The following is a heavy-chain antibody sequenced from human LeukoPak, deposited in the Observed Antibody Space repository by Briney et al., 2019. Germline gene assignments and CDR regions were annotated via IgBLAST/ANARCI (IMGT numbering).Heavy chain of an antibody. D-gene: IGHD4-17*01. J-gene: IGHJ6*02. CDR2: INPNSGGT. V-gene: IGHV1-2*04. CDR3: ARAQAVAPMTTVTPERHYGMDV. CDR1: GYIFTGYY. Sequence: ASVKVSRRAFGYIFTGYYMHWVRQAPGQGLEWMGWINPNSGGTNYAQKFQGWVTMTRDTSISTAYMELSRLRSDDTAVYYCARAQAVAPMTTVTPERHYGMDVWGQGTTVTVSS.